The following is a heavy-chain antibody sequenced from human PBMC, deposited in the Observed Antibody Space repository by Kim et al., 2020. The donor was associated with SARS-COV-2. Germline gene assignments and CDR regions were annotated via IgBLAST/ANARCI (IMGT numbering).Heavy chain of an antibody. D-gene: IGHD3-10*01. V-gene: IGHV3-15*01. J-gene: IGHJ4*02. Sequence: AAPVKGRFTISRDDSKNTLYLQMNSLKTEDTAVYYCTTDPLWFGEALVDYWGQGTLVTVSS. CDR3: TTDPLWFGEALVDY.